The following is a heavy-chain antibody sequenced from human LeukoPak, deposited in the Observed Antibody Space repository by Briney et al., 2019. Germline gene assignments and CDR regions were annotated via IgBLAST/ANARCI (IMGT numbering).Heavy chain of an antibody. D-gene: IGHD3-22*01. CDR1: GFTFNYYD. V-gene: IGHV3-13*01. J-gene: IGHJ2*01. Sequence: PGGSLRLSCAVSGFTFNYYDMHWVRQAPGKRLEWVSAIRTTGDTHYPDSVKGRFAMSREDAKNSVHPQMNTLRAGDTAVYYCARGVSYYYDNSGHPGWYFDLWGRGTLVTVSS. CDR3: ARGVSYYYDNSGHPGWYFDL. CDR2: IRTTGDT.